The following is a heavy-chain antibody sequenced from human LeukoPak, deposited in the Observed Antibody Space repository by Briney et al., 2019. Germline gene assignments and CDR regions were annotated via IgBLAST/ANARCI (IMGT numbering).Heavy chain of an antibody. J-gene: IGHJ4*02. CDR1: GGSISSSNYF. CDR2: IYYSGST. CDR3: ARPESGGFDY. Sequence: SETLSLTCTVSGGSISSSNYFWGWIRQPPGKGLEWIGSIYYSGSTSYNSSLKSRVTISVDTSKNQFSLNLSSVTAADTAVYYCARPESGGFDYRGQGTLVTVSS. V-gene: IGHV4-39*01. D-gene: IGHD3-16*01.